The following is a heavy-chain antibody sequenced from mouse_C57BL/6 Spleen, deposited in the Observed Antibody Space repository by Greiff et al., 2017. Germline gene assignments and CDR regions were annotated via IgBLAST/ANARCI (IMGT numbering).Heavy chain of an antibody. D-gene: IGHD2-2*01. CDR3: ARSTMVTTGFAY. Sequence: VQLQQPGAELVRPGSSVKLSCKASGYTFTSYWMHWVKQRPIQGLEWIGNIDPSDSETHYNQKFKDKATLTVDKSSSPAYMQLSSLTCDDSAVYYCARSTMVTTGFAYWGQGTLVTVSA. CDR2: IDPSDSET. CDR1: GYTFTSYW. J-gene: IGHJ3*01. V-gene: IGHV1-52*01.